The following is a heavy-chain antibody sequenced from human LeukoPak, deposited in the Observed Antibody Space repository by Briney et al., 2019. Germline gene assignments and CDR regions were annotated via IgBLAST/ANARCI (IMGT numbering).Heavy chain of an antibody. CDR2: IDSSGTT. V-gene: IGHV4-39*01. CDR3: ARHGYIQFWLY. Sequence: PSETLSLTCTVSGASISRGTYYWGWIRQSPEKGLEWIGSIDSSGTTHYNSSLKSRITISVDTSKNQVSLNLTSVTFADTAVYYCARHGYIQFWLYWGQGTQVIVSS. J-gene: IGHJ4*02. CDR1: GASISRGTYY. D-gene: IGHD5-18*01.